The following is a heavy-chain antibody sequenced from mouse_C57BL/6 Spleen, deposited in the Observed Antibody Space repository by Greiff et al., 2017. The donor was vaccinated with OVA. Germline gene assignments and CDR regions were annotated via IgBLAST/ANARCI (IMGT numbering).Heavy chain of an antibody. CDR3: ARRITTVVATGYFDY. J-gene: IGHJ2*01. CDR2: IYPGDGDT. V-gene: IGHV1-82*01. Sequence: QVQLQQSGPELVKPGASVKISCKASGYAFSSSWMNWVKQRPGKGLEWIGRIYPGDGDTNYNGKFKGKATLTADKSSSTAYMQRSSLTSEDSAVYFCARRITTVVATGYFDYWGQGTTLTVSS. D-gene: IGHD1-1*01. CDR1: GYAFSSSW.